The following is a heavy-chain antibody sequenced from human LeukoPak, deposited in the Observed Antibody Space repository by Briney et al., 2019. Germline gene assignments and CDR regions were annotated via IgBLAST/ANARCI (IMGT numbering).Heavy chain of an antibody. D-gene: IGHD3-10*01. CDR2: ISYDGSNK. CDR3: ARGPNGVVRGVIKPKSTPFDY. Sequence: GGSLRLSCAASGFTFSSYGMHWVRQAPGKGLEWVAVISYDGSNKYYADSVKGRFTISRDNSKNTLYLQMNSLRAEDTAVYYCARGPNGVVRGVIKPKSTPFDYWGQGTLVTVSS. CDR1: GFTFSSYG. V-gene: IGHV3-30*03. J-gene: IGHJ4*02.